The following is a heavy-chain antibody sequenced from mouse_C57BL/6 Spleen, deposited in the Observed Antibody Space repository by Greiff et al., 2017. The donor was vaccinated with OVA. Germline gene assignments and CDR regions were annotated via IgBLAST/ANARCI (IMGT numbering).Heavy chain of an antibody. J-gene: IGHJ3*01. CDR2: IYPSDSET. CDR3: ARGLPSFAY. Sequence: VKLQESGAELVRPGSSVKLSCKASGYTFTSYWMDWVKQRPGQGLEWIGNIYPSDSETHYNQKFKDKATLTVDKSSSTAYMQLSSLTSEDSAVYYCARGLPSFAYWGQGTLVTVSA. D-gene: IGHD2-13*01. CDR1: GYTFTSYW. V-gene: IGHV1-61*01.